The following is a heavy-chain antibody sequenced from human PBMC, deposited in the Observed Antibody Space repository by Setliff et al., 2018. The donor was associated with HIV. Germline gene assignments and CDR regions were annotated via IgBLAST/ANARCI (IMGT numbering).Heavy chain of an antibody. J-gene: IGHJ4*02. CDR1: GYSIRSGCY. CDR2: MFRTGTS. V-gene: IGHV4-38-2*01. CDR3: ATVDGTRYLDY. Sequence: KPSETLSLTCAVSGYSIRSGCYWGWIRQSPGKGLEWIGTMFRTGTSYYNPSLTSRVTISQDTSKNQFSLELTSVTAADTAVYYCATVDGTRYLDYWGQGKLVTVSS. D-gene: IGHD1-1*01.